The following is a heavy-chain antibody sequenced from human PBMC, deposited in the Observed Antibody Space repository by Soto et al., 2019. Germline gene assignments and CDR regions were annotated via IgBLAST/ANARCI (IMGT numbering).Heavy chain of an antibody. V-gene: IGHV1-18*01. J-gene: IGHJ6*02. Sequence: ASVKVSCKSSCYTFTTYGISLFRHSPGQGLEWMGWISGYNGHTKYAQKFQGRVTMTTDTSTSTVYMDLRSLRSDDTAVYYCAREGEMPYYYGLEVWGQGTTVTVSS. CDR3: AREGEMPYYYGLEV. D-gene: IGHD3-16*01. CDR2: ISGYNGHT. CDR1: CYTFTTYG.